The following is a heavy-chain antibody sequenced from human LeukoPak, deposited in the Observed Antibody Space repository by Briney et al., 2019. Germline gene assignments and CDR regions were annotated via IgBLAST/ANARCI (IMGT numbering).Heavy chain of an antibody. CDR1: GASISSGSYY. V-gene: IGHV4-39*01. J-gene: IGHJ5*02. CDR2: INHSGST. D-gene: IGHD3-10*01. CDR3: ARHSARYTSKRNYYGSGRLDP. Sequence: PSETLSLTCSVSGASISSGSYYWSWIRQPPGKGLEWIGEINHSGSTNYNPSLKSRVTISVDTSKNQFSLKLSSVTAADTAVYYCARHSARYTSKRNYYGSGRLDPWGQGTLVTVSS.